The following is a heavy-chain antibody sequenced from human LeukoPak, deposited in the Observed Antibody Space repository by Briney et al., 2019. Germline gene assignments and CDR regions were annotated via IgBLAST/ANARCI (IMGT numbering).Heavy chain of an antibody. CDR1: GFTFSSYE. Sequence: GGSLRLSCAASGFTFSSYEMNWVRQAPGKGLECVATVTGNGGRTYYANSVKGRFTISRDNSKNTLYLQMGSLRAEDMAVYYCGRGRLVVTAVDYWGQGTLVTVSS. CDR2: VTGNGGRT. V-gene: IGHV3-64*01. J-gene: IGHJ4*02. CDR3: GRGRLVVTAVDY. D-gene: IGHD2-21*02.